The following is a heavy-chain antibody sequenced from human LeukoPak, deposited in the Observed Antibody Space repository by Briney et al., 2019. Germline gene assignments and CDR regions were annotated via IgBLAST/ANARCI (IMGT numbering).Heavy chain of an antibody. D-gene: IGHD2-15*01. CDR3: ARVGLYCSGGSCYDC. CDR2: ISSDGSST. J-gene: IGHJ4*02. V-gene: IGHV3-74*03. CDR1: GFTFSSYA. Sequence: GGSLRPSCAASGFTFSSYAMSWVRQAPGKGLVWVSRISSDGSSTTYADSVKGRFTISRDNAKNTLYLQMNSLRAEDTAVYYCARVGLYCSGGSCYDCWGQGTLVTVSS.